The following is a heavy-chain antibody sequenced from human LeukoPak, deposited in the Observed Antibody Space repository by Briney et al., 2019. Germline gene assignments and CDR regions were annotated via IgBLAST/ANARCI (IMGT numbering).Heavy chain of an antibody. V-gene: IGHV3-23*01. CDR1: GINLSNYG. CDR2: ISGSGGST. CDR3: AKRGVVIRVILVGFHKEAYYFDS. D-gene: IGHD3-22*01. J-gene: IGHJ4*02. Sequence: QPGGSLRLSCAVSGINLSNYGMSWVRQAPGKGLEWVAGISGSGGSTNYAGSVKGRFTISRDNRKNTLYLQMNSLRVEDTAVYFCAKRGVVIRVILVGFHKEAYYFDSWGQGALVTVSS.